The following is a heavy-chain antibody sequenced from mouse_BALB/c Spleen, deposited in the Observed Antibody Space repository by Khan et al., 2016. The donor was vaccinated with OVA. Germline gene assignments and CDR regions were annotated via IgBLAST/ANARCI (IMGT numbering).Heavy chain of an antibody. CDR3: ARGETWSFDY. J-gene: IGHJ2*01. V-gene: IGHV5-4*02. Sequence: EVQLQESGGGLVKPGGSLKLSCAASGFTFSDYYMYWVRQTPEKRLEWVATISDGGSYTYYPDSVKGRFTISRDNAKNNLYLQMSSLKSEDTAMYYCARGETWSFDYWGQGTTLTVSS. CDR2: ISDGGSYT. CDR1: GFTFSDYY.